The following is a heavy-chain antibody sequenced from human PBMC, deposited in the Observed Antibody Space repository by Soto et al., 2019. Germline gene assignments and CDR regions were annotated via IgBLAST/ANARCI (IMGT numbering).Heavy chain of an antibody. J-gene: IGHJ6*03. Sequence: SVKVSCKASGGTFSSYTISWVRQAPGQGLEWMGRIIPILGIANYAQKFQGRVTITADKSTSTAYMELSSLRSEDTAVYYCAREGVQLWLHYYYYMDVWGKGTTVTVSS. V-gene: IGHV1-69*04. CDR2: IIPILGIA. CDR3: AREGVQLWLHYYYYMDV. CDR1: GGTFSSYT. D-gene: IGHD5-18*01.